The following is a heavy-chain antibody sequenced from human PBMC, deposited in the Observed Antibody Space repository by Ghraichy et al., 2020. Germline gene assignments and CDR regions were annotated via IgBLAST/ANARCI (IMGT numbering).Heavy chain of an antibody. CDR2: INDRGST. V-gene: IGHV4-34*01. CDR1: GSFRGYY. Sequence: SETLSSPALSMGSFRGYYWSWIRQSPGKGVEWIGEINDRGSTNYNPSLESRVIMSADRSKSQFSLKLTSVTAADTAVYYCGRHITGNRAFDVWGQGTMFTVS. J-gene: IGHJ3*01. D-gene: IGHD1-20*01. CDR3: GRHITGNRAFDV.